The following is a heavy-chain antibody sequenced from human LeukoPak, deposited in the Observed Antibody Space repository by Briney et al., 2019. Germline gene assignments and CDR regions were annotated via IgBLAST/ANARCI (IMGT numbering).Heavy chain of an antibody. CDR2: IIPIFGTA. V-gene: IGHV1-69*05. CDR3: ASIFRYGVDY. CDR1: GGTLRSYA. Sequence: APVKVSCKAFGGTLRSYANSWVRQDSGQGLEWMGRIIPIFGTANYAQKFQGRVTITTDESTSTAYMELSSLKSEDTAVYYCASIFRYGVDYWGQGTLVTVSS. J-gene: IGHJ4*02. D-gene: IGHD3-10*01.